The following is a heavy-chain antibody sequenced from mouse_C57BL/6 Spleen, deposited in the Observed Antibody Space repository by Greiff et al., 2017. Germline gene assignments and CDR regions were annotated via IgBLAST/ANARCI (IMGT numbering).Heavy chain of an antibody. CDR3: ARHQLTGTDYYAMDY. V-gene: IGHV5-6*01. CDR1: GFTFSSYG. J-gene: IGHJ4*01. D-gene: IGHD4-1*01. CDR2: ISSGGSYT. Sequence: EVQVVESGGDLVKPGGSLKLSCAASGFTFSSYGMSWVRQTPDKRLEWVATISSGGSYTYYPDSVKGRFTISRDNAKNTLYLQMSSLKSEDTAMYYCARHQLTGTDYYAMDYWGQGTSVTVSS.